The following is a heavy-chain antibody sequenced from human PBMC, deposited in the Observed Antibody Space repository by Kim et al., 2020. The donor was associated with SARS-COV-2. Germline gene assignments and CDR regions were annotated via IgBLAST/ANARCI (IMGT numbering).Heavy chain of an antibody. J-gene: IGHJ4*02. D-gene: IGHD3-10*01. CDR2: ISAYNGNT. V-gene: IGHV1-18*01. CDR3: AGSLLWFGEGAYYFDY. CDR1: GYTFTSYG. Sequence: ASVKVSCKASGYTFTSYGISWVRQAPGQVLEWMGWISAYNGNTNYAQKLQGRVTMTTDTSTSTAYMELRSLRSDDTAVYYCAGSLLWFGEGAYYFDYWGQGTLVTVSS.